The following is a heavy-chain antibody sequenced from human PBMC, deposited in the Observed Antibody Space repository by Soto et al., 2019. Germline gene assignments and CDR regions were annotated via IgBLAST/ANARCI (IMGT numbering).Heavy chain of an antibody. V-gene: IGHV4-59*01. CDR2: VYNSGST. CDR3: ARYRREAVAGYTLDN. D-gene: IGHD6-13*01. Sequence: SETLSLTCTVSGGSISSNYWTWIRQPPGKGLEWIGYVYNSGSTNYNPSLKSRVTISEDTSKSQFSLKVNSTTAADTAVYYCARYRREAVAGYTLDNWGQGILVTVSS. CDR1: GGSISSNY. J-gene: IGHJ4*02.